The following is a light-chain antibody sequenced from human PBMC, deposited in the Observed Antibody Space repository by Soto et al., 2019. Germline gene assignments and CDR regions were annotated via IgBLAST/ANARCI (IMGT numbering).Light chain of an antibody. J-gene: IGKJ2*01. CDR3: KQYGTSPRYT. CDR1: QSVSSSY. V-gene: IGKV3-20*01. CDR2: GAS. Sequence: EIVLTQSPGTLSLSPGERATLSCRASQSVSSSYLAWYQQKPGQAPRLLIYGASSRATGIPDRFSGSGSGTYFTLTISRLEPEDFGVYYCKQYGTSPRYTFGQGTKLEIK.